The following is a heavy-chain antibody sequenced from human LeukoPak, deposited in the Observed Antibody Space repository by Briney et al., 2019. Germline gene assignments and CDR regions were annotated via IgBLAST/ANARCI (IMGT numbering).Heavy chain of an antibody. CDR3: ARDGGLHTNFDY. J-gene: IGHJ4*02. V-gene: IGHV3-7*01. CDR2: TKPDGRAE. CDR1: GFSFRNYW. Sequence: GGSLRLSCAASGFSFRNYWMGWVRQAPGKGLEWVANTKPDGRAENYADSVRGRFTASRDNANNLLYLQMNRLRAEDTAVYYCARDGGLHTNFDYWGQGTLLTVSS. D-gene: IGHD2-15*01.